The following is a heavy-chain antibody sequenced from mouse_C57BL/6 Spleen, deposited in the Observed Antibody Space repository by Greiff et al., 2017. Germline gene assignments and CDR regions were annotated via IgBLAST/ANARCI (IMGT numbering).Heavy chain of an antibody. CDR2: ISGGGGNT. Sequence: EVQLVESGGGLVKPGGSLKLSCAASGFTFSSYTMSWVRQTPEKRLEWVATISGGGGNTYYPDSVKGRFTISRDNAKNTLYLQMSSLRSEYTALYYCARGWDGYYFDYWGQGTTLTVSS. CDR1: GFTFSSYT. V-gene: IGHV5-9*01. J-gene: IGHJ2*01. D-gene: IGHD4-1*01. CDR3: ARGWDGYYFDY.